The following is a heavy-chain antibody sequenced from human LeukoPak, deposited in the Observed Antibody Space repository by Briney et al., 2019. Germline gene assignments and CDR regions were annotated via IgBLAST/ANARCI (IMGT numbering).Heavy chain of an antibody. CDR3: ASIPGGFGELLWNGQVIFDY. D-gene: IGHD3-10*01. Sequence: GGSLRLSCAASGFTFSSYAMHWVRQAPDKGLEWVAVISYDGSNKYYADSVKGRFTISRDNSKNTLYLQMNSLRAEDTAVYYCASIPGGFGELLWNGQVIFDYWGQGTLVTVSS. J-gene: IGHJ4*02. CDR2: ISYDGSNK. CDR1: GFTFSSYA. V-gene: IGHV3-30*04.